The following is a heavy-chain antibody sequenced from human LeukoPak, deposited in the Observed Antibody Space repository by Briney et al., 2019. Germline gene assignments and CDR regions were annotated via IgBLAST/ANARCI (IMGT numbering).Heavy chain of an antibody. CDR3: ARDHGAPAAPDY. CDR1: GYTFTNYF. Sequence: GASVKVSCTASGYTFTNYFIHWVRQAPGQGLEWMGWISPNNGDTRSAQKFQGRVTMTTDTSITTAYMELSSLRSDDTAVYYCARDHGAPAAPDYWGLGTLVTVSS. J-gene: IGHJ4*02. D-gene: IGHD4-17*01. V-gene: IGHV1-2*02. CDR2: ISPNNGDT.